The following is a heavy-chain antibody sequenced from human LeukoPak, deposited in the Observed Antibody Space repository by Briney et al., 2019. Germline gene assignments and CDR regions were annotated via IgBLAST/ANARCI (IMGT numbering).Heavy chain of an antibody. D-gene: IGHD4-11*01. CDR1: GYTFTSYY. Sequence: ASVKVSCKAPGYTFTSYYMHWVRQAPGQGLEWMGIINPSGGSTSYAQKFQGRVTMTRDTSTSTVYMELSSLRSEDTAVYYCARRATTVSSEIHWYFDLWGRGTLVTVSS. J-gene: IGHJ2*01. CDR3: ARRATTVSSEIHWYFDL. V-gene: IGHV1-46*03. CDR2: INPSGGST.